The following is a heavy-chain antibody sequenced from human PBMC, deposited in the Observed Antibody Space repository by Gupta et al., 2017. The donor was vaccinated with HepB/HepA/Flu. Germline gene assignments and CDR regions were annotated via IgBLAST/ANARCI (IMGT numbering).Heavy chain of an antibody. V-gene: IGHV3-48*02. J-gene: IGHJ6*03. CDR3: ARGNTWIQLWSGVINYYYYYMDV. CDR1: S. D-gene: IGHD5-18*01. CDR2: ISSSSSTI. Sequence: SMNWVRQAPGKGLEWVSYISSSSSTIYYADSVKGRFTISRDNAKNSLYLQMNSLRDEDTAVYYCARGNTWIQLWSGVINYYYYYMDVWGKGTTVTVSS.